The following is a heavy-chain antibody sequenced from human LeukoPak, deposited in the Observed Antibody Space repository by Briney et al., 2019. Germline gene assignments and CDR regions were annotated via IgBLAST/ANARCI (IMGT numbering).Heavy chain of an antibody. CDR2: ISSSSSYI. Sequence: GGSLRLSCAASVFTFSNSHMGWVRQAPGKGLEWVSSISSSSSYIYYADSVKGRFTISRDNAKNSLYLQMNSLRAEDTAVYYCARVNRVHYGMDVWGQGTTVTVSS. V-gene: IGHV3-21*01. CDR1: VFTFSNSH. CDR3: ARVNRVHYGMDV. J-gene: IGHJ6*02. D-gene: IGHD1-14*01.